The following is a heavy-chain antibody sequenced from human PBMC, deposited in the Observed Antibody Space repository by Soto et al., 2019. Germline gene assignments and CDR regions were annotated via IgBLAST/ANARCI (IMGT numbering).Heavy chain of an antibody. D-gene: IGHD6-19*01. CDR3: VRHAPYRSGWANRNDY. Sequence: QLQLQESGPGLVKPSETLSLTCTVSGASISSSTFYWGWIRQPPGKGLEWIGTVYYSGSAYYNPSRKSRLTISVGTSKNTFSLKLSSVTAADTARYYCVRHAPYRSGWANRNDYWGQGTLVTVSS. J-gene: IGHJ4*02. CDR2: VYYSGSA. V-gene: IGHV4-39*01. CDR1: GASISSSTFY.